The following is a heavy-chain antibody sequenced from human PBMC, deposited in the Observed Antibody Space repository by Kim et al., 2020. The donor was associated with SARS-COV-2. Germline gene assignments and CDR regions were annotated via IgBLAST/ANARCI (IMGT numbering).Heavy chain of an antibody. CDR2: IIPIFGTA. CDR3: ASHQASIEYSSSCGMDV. D-gene: IGHD6-6*01. V-gene: IGHV1-69*13. CDR1: GGTFSSYA. Sequence: SVKVSCKASGGTFSSYAISWVRQAPGQGLEWMGGIIPIFGTANYAQKFQGRVTITADESTSTAYMELSSLRSEDTAVYYCASHQASIEYSSSCGMDVWGQGTTVTVSS. J-gene: IGHJ6*02.